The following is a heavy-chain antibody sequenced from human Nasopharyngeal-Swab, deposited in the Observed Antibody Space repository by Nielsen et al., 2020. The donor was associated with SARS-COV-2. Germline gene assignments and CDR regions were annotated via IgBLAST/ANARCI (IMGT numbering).Heavy chain of an antibody. D-gene: IGHD3-22*01. CDR1: GFTFSSYW. V-gene: IGHV3-7*01. Sequence: GESLKISCAASGFTFSSYWMSWVRQAPGKGLEWVASIKQDGSEKYYVDSVKGRFTISRDNAKNSLYLQMNSLRAEDTAVYYCAREGNYYDSSGSRFDPWGQGTLVTVSS. J-gene: IGHJ5*02. CDR2: IKQDGSEK. CDR3: AREGNYYDSSGSRFDP.